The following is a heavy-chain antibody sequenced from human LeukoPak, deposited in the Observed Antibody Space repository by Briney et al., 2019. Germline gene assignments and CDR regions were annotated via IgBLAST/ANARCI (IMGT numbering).Heavy chain of an antibody. J-gene: IGHJ4*02. Sequence: PGGSLRLSCTPWGHLYQDCHVRWPRQSPDKGLEWVAFIRDDGRNKHYADSVKGRFTISRGNSENTLYLKMDSLRAEDTALSYGAVDGAWGVDHWGQGALVTVSS. CDR2: IRDDGRNK. CDR1: GHLYQDCH. CDR3: AVDGAWGVDH. D-gene: IGHD3-10*01. V-gene: IGHV3-30*02.